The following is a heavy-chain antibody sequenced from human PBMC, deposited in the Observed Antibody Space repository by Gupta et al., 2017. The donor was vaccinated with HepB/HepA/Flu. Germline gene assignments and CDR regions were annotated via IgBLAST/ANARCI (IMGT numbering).Heavy chain of an antibody. CDR3: ARAGFDSWSNNWFDP. CDR1: GLSLSGYA. Sequence: QLVESGGGLDKAGGSLRLSCAGSGLSLSGYAMKRVRQAPGNGLEWVSSIDSSNNYMYYTESVKGRFTISRDSANDSLHLHMNSLRVEYTAVYYCARAGFDSWSNNWFDPWGQGTLVTVSS. V-gene: IGHV3-21*06. D-gene: IGHD3-3*01. CDR2: IDSSNNYM. J-gene: IGHJ5*02.